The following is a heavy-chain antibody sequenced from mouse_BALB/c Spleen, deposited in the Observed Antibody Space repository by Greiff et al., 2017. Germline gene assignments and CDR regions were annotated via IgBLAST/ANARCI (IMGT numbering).Heavy chain of an antibody. V-gene: IGHV1-7*01. CDR2: INPSTGYT. J-gene: IGHJ3*01. D-gene: IGHD2-1*01. Sequence: VQLQESGAELAKPGASVKMSCKASGYTFTSYWMHWVKQRPGQGLEWIGYINPSTGYTEYNQKFKDKATLTADKSSSTAYMQLSSLTSEDSAVYYCARHHYGNTWFAYWGQGTLVTVSA. CDR3: ARHHYGNTWFAY. CDR1: GYTFTSYW.